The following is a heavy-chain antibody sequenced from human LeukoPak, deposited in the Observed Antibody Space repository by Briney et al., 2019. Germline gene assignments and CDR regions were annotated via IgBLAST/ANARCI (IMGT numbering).Heavy chain of an antibody. CDR3: ARDSYGSSLFDY. V-gene: IGHV4-31*03. CDR1: GGSIGSGGYY. CDR2: IYYSGST. Sequence: KASETLSLTCTVSGGSIGSGGYYWSWIRQHPGKGLEWIGYIYYSGSTYYNPSLKSRVTISVDTSKNQFSLKLSSVTAADTAVYYCARDSYGSSLFDYWGQGTLVTVSS. D-gene: IGHD3-10*01. J-gene: IGHJ4*02.